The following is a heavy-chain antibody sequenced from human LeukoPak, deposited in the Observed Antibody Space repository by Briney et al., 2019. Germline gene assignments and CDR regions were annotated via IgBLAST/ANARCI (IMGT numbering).Heavy chain of an antibody. J-gene: IGHJ4*02. Sequence: PGGSLRLSCAASGFTFRTSGMNWVRQAPGKGLEWVAFIQNDGSHKNYADSVKGRFTISRDNSKNTLYLQMNSLRAEDTAVYYCAKGSYCSGGSCYLMGVGFDYWGQGTLVTVSS. CDR3: AKGSYCSGGSCYLMGVGFDY. CDR2: IQNDGSHK. V-gene: IGHV3-30*02. CDR1: GFTFRTSG. D-gene: IGHD2-15*01.